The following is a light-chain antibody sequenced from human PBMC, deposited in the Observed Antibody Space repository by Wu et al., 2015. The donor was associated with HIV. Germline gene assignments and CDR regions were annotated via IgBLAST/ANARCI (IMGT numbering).Light chain of an antibody. Sequence: EIVLTQSPGTLSLSPGERATLSRRASQSVSSSYLAWYQQKPGQAPRLLIYGASSRATGIPDRFSGSGSGTDFTLTISRLEPEDFAVYYCHHYGSSTRTFGQGTKVEIK. CDR3: HHYGSSTRT. CDR1: QSVSSSY. J-gene: IGKJ1*01. CDR2: GAS. V-gene: IGKV3-20*01.